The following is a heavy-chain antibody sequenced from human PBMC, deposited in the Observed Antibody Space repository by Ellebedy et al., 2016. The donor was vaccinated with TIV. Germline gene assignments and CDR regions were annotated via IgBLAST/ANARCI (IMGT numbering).Heavy chain of an antibody. J-gene: IGHJ6*02. V-gene: IGHV4-59*08. CDR3: ARLAMLARLQNYGYHSMYV. D-gene: IGHD3-10*01. CDR2: IHYTGTT. CDR1: GGSMSNNY. Sequence: SETLSLTCTVSGGSMSNNYWSWVRQAPGEGLEWIGYIHYTGTTNFDPSLKSRLTLSVDTSKNQFSLKVTSVTAADTAVYYCARLAMLARLQNYGYHSMYVWGQGTTVIVSS.